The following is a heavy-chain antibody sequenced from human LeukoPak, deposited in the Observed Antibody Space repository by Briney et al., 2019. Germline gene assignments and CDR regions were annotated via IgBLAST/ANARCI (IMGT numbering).Heavy chain of an antibody. V-gene: IGHV1-8*02. CDR1: GYTFTNFD. Sequence: ASMKVSCKASGYTFTNFDINWVRQATGQGLEWMGWMNPNSGNTGYAQKFQGRVTMTRNTSISTAYMELSSLRSEDTAVYYCAINPQDSSGYYQDWGQGTLVTVSS. D-gene: IGHD3-22*01. CDR2: MNPNSGNT. CDR3: AINPQDSSGYYQD. J-gene: IGHJ4*02.